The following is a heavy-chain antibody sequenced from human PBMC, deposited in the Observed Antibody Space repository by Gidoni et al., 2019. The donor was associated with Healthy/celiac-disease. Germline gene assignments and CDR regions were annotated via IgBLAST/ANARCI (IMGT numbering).Heavy chain of an antibody. CDR3: ARDRPLSSDSSSSPDDP. V-gene: IGHV1-69*04. CDR2: IIPILGIA. Sequence: QVQLVQSGAEVKKPGSSVKVSCKASGGTFRRYAISWVRQAPGQGLERMGRIIPILGIANYAQKFQGRVTITADKSTSTAYMELSSLRSEDTAVYYCARDRPLSSDSSSSPDDPWGQGTLVTVSS. CDR1: GGTFRRYA. D-gene: IGHD6-6*01. J-gene: IGHJ5*02.